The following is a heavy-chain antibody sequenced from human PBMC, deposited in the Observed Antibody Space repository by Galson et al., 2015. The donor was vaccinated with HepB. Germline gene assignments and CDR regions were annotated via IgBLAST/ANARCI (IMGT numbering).Heavy chain of an antibody. D-gene: IGHD3-3*01. J-gene: IGHJ5*02. CDR2: ISATSSTI. Sequence: SLRLSCAASGFTLSRYNMNWLRQVPGKGLEWISYISATSSTIEYADSVKGRFTISRDNAKNSLFLQMSSLRVEDTAVYYCARDSRATFGEPNWFDPWGQGTLVTVSS. CDR1: GFTLSRYN. V-gene: IGHV3-48*01. CDR3: ARDSRATFGEPNWFDP.